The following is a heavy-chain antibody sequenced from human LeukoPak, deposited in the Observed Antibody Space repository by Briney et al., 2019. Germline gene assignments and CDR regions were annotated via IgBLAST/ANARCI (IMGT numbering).Heavy chain of an antibody. Sequence: GGSLRLSCAASGFTFSSYSMNWVRQAPGKGVEWVSYISSSSSTIYYADSVKGRFTISRDNAKNSLYLQMNSLRAEDTAVYYCARAGRITIFGVVTAFDYWGQGTLVTVSS. D-gene: IGHD3-3*01. J-gene: IGHJ4*02. CDR3: ARAGRITIFGVVTAFDY. CDR2: ISSSSSTI. CDR1: GFTFSSYS. V-gene: IGHV3-48*01.